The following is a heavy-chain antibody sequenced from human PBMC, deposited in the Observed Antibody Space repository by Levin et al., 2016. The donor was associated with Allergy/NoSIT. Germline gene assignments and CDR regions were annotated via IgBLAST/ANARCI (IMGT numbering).Heavy chain of an antibody. V-gene: IGHV1-46*01. CDR2: INPSGGST. Sequence: WVRQAPGQGLEWMGIINPSGGSTSNAQKFQGRVTMASDTSTSTVYMDLSGLTSEDTAVYFCARKSRAYPFDYWGQGTLVTVSS. D-gene: IGHD3-16*01. J-gene: IGHJ4*02. CDR3: ARKSRAYPFDY.